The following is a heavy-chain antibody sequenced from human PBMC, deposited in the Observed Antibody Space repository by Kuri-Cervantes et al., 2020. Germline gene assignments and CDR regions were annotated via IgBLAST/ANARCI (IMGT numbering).Heavy chain of an antibody. D-gene: IGHD2-2*01. J-gene: IGHJ4*02. Sequence: GGSLRLSCAASGFTFNNAWMSWVRQAPGKGLEWVGRIKSKAGGGTIDYAAPVKDRFSISRDDSKNTLYLQMNSLKTEDTAVYYCTTIIIYCSSTSCYPFDYWGQGTLVTVSS. CDR3: TTIIIYCSSTSCYPFDY. CDR2: IKSKAGGGTI. V-gene: IGHV3-15*01. CDR1: GFTFNNAW.